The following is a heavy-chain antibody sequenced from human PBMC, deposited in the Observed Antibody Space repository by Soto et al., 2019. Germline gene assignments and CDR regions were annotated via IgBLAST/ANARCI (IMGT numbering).Heavy chain of an antibody. V-gene: IGHV1-69*01. J-gene: IGHJ4*02. CDR3: TRSSGYTFGGSLDN. CDR2: IITAFGTT. CDR1: GDTFNSYV. D-gene: IGHD5-18*01. Sequence: QVQLVQSGPEVKKPGSSVKVSCKASGDTFNSYVITWVRQAPGQGLEWLGGIITAFGTTSYAQNFQDRLTITADEAATTDHMELSSLTSDDTAMYYCTRSSGYTFGGSLDNWGQGTLVPVSS.